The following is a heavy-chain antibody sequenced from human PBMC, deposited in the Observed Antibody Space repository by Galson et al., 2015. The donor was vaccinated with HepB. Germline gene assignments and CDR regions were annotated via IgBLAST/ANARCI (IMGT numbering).Heavy chain of an antibody. J-gene: IGHJ6*02. CDR2: IWYDGSNK. D-gene: IGHD1-1*01. CDR1: GFTFSSYG. Sequence: SLRLSCAASGFTFSSYGMHWVRQAPGKGLEWVAVIWYDGSNKYYADSVKGRFTISRDNSKNTLYLQMNSLRAEDTAVYYCAKATGTQGPYYYYGMDVWGHATTVTVSS. V-gene: IGHV3-33*06. CDR3: AKATGTQGPYYYYGMDV.